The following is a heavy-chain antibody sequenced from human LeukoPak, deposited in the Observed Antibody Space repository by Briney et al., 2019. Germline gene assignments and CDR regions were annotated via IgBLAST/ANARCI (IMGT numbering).Heavy chain of an antibody. D-gene: IGHD3-10*01. CDR1: GFPFSSYA. CDR2: ISGSGGST. V-gene: IGHV3-23*01. CDR3: AEGGGAFDN. Sequence: PGGSLRLSCAAAGFPFSSYAMSCVRQAPGKWLEWVSTISGSGGSTSYADSVKSRFTISRDNSKNTLYRQMNSLRAQVTAADYCAEGGGAFDNWGEGNLVTV. J-gene: IGHJ4*02.